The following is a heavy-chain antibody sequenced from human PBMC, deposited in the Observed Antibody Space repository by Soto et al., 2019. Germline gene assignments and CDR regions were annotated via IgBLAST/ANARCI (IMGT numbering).Heavy chain of an antibody. CDR1: GGTFSSDI. V-gene: IGHV1-69*08. D-gene: IGHD2-2*01. Sequence: QVQLVQSGAEVKKPVSSVKVSCKASGGTFSSDIISWVRQAPGQGLEWMGRIITILGVPNYAREFQGRVTITADESTSTAYMELSSLRPDDTAVYYCARDIVLPAGLDDWGQGTLVTVSS. CDR3: ARDIVLPAGLDD. J-gene: IGHJ4*02. CDR2: IITILGVP.